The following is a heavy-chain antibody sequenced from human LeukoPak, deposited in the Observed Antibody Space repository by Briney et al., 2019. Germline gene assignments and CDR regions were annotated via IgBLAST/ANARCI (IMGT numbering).Heavy chain of an antibody. CDR3: ARDSSGYEGTTSYYYYYMDV. V-gene: IGHV7-4-1*02. CDR2: INTNTGNP. D-gene: IGHD5-12*01. J-gene: IGHJ6*03. Sequence: GASVKVSCRASGYTFTSYAMNWVRQAPGQGLEWMGWINTNTGNPTYAQGFTGRFVFSLDTSVSTAYLQISSLKAEDTAVYYCARDSSGYEGTTSYYYYYMDVWGKGTTVTVSS. CDR1: GYTFTSYA.